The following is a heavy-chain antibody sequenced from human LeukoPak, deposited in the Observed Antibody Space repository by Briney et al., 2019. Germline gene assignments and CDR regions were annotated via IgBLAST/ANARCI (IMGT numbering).Heavy chain of an antibody. CDR3: ARDWFHAIDY. V-gene: IGHV3-23*01. CDR1: GFTFSSYA. D-gene: IGHD2/OR15-2a*01. J-gene: IGHJ4*02. CDR2: ISGSGSST. Sequence: PGGSLRLSCAASGFTFSSYAMSWVRQAPGKGLEWVSAISGSGSSTYYADSVKGRFTISRDNAKNTLYLQMNSLRAEDTAVYYCARDWFHAIDYWGQGTLVTVSS.